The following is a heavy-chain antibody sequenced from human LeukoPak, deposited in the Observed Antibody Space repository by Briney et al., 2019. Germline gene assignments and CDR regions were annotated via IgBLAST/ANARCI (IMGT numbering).Heavy chain of an antibody. Sequence: ASVKVSCKASGYTFTSYDINWVRQATGQGLEWMGWMNPNSGNTGYAQKFQGRVTMTRNTSISTAYMELSSLRSEDTAVYYCARGRIAACCLDPWGQGTLVTVSS. D-gene: IGHD6-6*01. CDR3: ARGRIAACCLDP. CDR1: GYTFTSYD. V-gene: IGHV1-8*01. CDR2: MNPNSGNT. J-gene: IGHJ5*02.